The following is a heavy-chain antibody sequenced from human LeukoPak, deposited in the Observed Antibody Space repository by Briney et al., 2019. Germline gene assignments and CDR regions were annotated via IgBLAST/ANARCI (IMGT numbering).Heavy chain of an antibody. Sequence: SETLSLTCTVSGDSFTSVTDYWAWIRQPPGKGLEWIASGDYSGGTYYNSSLESRVTMSLDTSKDQFSLTLGSVTAADTAVYYCARDFPGIAAVGLNWGQGTLVTVSS. CDR1: GDSFTSVTDY. CDR2: GDYSGGT. J-gene: IGHJ4*02. CDR3: ARDFPGIAAVGLN. D-gene: IGHD6-13*01. V-gene: IGHV4-39*07.